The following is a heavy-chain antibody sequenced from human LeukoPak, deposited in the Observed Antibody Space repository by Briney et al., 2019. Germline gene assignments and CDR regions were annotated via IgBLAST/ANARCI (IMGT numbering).Heavy chain of an antibody. CDR1: GFTFSNAW. CDR2: IKSKTDGGTT. J-gene: IGHJ6*02. V-gene: IGHV3-15*01. D-gene: IGHD3-9*01. CDR3: AKAVAKYYDILTGPTSIYYYGMDV. Sequence: RTGGSLRLSCAASGFTFSNAWMSWVRQAPGKGLEWVGRIKSKTDGGTTDYAAPVKGRFTISRDNSKNTLYLQMNSLRAEDTAVYYCAKAVAKYYDILTGPTSIYYYGMDVWGQGTTVTVSS.